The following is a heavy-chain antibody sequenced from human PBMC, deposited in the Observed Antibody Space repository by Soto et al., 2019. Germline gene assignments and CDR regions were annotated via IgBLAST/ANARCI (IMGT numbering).Heavy chain of an antibody. V-gene: IGHV3-30*18. CDR3: AKDRSSSWSFDY. CDR1: GFTFSSYG. D-gene: IGHD6-13*01. J-gene: IGHJ4*02. Sequence: GGSLRLSCAASGFTFSSYGMHWVRQAPGKGLEWVAVISYDGSNKHYADSVKGRFTISRDNSKNTLYLQMNSLRVEDTAVYYCAKDRSSSWSFDYWGQGTLVTVSS. CDR2: ISYDGSNK.